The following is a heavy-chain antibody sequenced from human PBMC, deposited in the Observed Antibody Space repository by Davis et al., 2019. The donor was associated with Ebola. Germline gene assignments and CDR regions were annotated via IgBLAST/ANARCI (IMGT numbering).Heavy chain of an antibody. CDR1: GYTFRNSA. Sequence: ASVKVSCKASGYTFRNSAISWVRQAPGQGLEWMGWISAYNGNTNYAQILQGRVTMTTDTSTGTAYMDLSSLRSEDTAVYFCARLSSTWSSLYGMDVWGQGTTVTVSS. CDR2: ISAYNGNT. V-gene: IGHV1-18*01. D-gene: IGHD6-13*01. J-gene: IGHJ6*02. CDR3: ARLSSTWSSLYGMDV.